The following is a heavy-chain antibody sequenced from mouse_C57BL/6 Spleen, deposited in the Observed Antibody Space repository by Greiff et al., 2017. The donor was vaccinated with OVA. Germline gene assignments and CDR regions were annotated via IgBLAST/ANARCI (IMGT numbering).Heavy chain of an antibody. V-gene: IGHV5-17*01. D-gene: IGHD4-1*02. Sequence: VQLKESGGGLVKPGGSLKLSCAASGFTFSDYGMHWVRQAPEKGLEWVAYISSGSSTIYYADTVKGRFTISRDNAKNTLFLQMTSLRSEDTAMYYCATTGRGAMDYWGQGTSVTVSS. CDR3: ATTGRGAMDY. CDR1: GFTFSDYG. CDR2: ISSGSSTI. J-gene: IGHJ4*01.